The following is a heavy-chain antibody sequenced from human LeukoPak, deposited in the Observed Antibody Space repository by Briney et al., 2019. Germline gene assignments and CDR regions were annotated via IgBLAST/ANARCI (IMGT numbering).Heavy chain of an antibody. CDR1: GGSISSYH. J-gene: IGHJ4*02. V-gene: IGHV4-59*12. CDR2: IYYSGST. CDR3: ARAGYYDSSGYSLDY. D-gene: IGHD3-22*01. Sequence: ASETLSLTCTVSGGSISSYHWNWIRQPPGKGLEWIGCIYYSGSTDYNPSLKSRVTISVDTSKNQFSLKLSSVTAADTAVYYCARAGYYDSSGYSLDYWGQGTLVTVSS.